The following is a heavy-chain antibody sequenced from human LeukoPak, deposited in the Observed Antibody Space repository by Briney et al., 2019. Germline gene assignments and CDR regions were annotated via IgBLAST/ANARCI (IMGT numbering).Heavy chain of an antibody. J-gene: IGHJ4*02. CDR3: WREGGNWQWLANRMDY. Sequence: GASVKVSCKASGYTFTGYYMHWVRQAPGQGLEGMGWINPNSGGTNYAQKFQGRVHMTRGTSISTAVIELRRLRSDDKAVYYFWREGGNWQWLANRMDYWGQGTLVTVSS. CDR1: GYTFTGYY. CDR2: INPNSGGT. V-gene: IGHV1-2*02. D-gene: IGHD6-19*01.